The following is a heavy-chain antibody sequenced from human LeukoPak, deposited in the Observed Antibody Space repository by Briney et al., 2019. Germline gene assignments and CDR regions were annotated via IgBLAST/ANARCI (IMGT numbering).Heavy chain of an antibody. CDR3: ARGQGYIVVVPAAKAYFQH. Sequence: SETLSLTCAVYGGSFSGYYWSWIRQPPGKGLEWIGVINHSGSTNYNPSLKSRVTISVDTSKNQFSLKLSSVTAADTAVYYCARGQGYIVVVPAAKAYFQHWGQGTLVTVSS. CDR2: INHSGST. CDR1: GGSFSGYY. D-gene: IGHD2-2*01. V-gene: IGHV4-34*01. J-gene: IGHJ1*01.